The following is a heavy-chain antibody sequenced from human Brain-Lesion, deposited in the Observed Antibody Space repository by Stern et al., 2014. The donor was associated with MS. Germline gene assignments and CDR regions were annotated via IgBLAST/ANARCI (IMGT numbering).Heavy chain of an antibody. J-gene: IGHJ4*02. V-gene: IGHV1-69*06. CDR2: FIPFLNTT. CDR1: GGTFTTHP. D-gene: IGHD2-21*01. Sequence: QVQLQQSGAEVKKPGSPVKVSCKASGGTFTTHPIHRWQQAPGHGPEWMGGFIPFLNTTNYATNIPGSTTIHADKYSSTNSMEISSLRSDDSAVYYCASSVVASGHWGQGTLVIVS. CDR3: ASSVVASGH.